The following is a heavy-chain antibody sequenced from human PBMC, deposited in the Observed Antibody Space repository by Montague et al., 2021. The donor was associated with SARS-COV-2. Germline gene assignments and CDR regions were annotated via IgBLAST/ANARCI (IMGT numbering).Heavy chain of an antibody. Sequence: CAISGDSVSSNNAAWNWIRQSPSRGLEWLGRTYYRSKWYNDYAVSVKSRITIDADTPKNHFSLQLKSMTPEDTAVYYCLQGYYFDSWGQGTLVTVSS. CDR2: TYYRSKWYN. CDR3: LQGYYFDS. CDR1: GDSVSSNNAA. J-gene: IGHJ4*02. V-gene: IGHV6-1*01. D-gene: IGHD5-24*01.